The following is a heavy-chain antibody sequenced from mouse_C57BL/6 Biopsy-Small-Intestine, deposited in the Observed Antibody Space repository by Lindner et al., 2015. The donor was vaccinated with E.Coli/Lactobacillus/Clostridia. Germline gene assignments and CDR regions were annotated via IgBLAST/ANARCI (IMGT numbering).Heavy chain of an antibody. J-gene: IGHJ3*01. Sequence: SVKVSCKASGYTFTSDHIGWVRQAPGQGLEWMGWINPYNKNTDYAQKLQGRVTMTTDTSTNTGYMELRSLRPDDTGVYYCATTPGNFGATRIGYWGQGTLVTVS. CDR1: GYTFTSDH. CDR2: INPYNKNT. V-gene: IGHV1-66*01. D-gene: IGHD1-1*01. CDR3: ATTPGNFGATRIGY.